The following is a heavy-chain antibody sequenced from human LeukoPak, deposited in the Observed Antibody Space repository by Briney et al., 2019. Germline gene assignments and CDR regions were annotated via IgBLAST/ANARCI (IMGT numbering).Heavy chain of an antibody. V-gene: IGHV1-18*04. Sequence: ASVKVSCKASGYTFTGYYVHWVRQAPGQGLEWMGWIGAYNGNTNYAQKLQGRVTMTTDTSTSTAYMELRSLRSDDTAVYYCARDDYYDSSGYYYAYDYWGQGTLVTVSS. CDR2: IGAYNGNT. CDR1: GYTFTGYY. J-gene: IGHJ4*02. CDR3: ARDDYYDSSGYYYAYDY. D-gene: IGHD3-22*01.